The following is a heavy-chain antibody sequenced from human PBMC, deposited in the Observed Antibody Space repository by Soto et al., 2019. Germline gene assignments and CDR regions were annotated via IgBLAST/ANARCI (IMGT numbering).Heavy chain of an antibody. CDR3: ARSFGWYAIDQ. Sequence: QMQLQESGPGLVKPSETLSLTCAVSSASISSEQWWSWVRQPPGKGLEWIGEIHHSGNTNSNPSLKRRVTMSVDKSKNQFSLNLKSLTAADTAVYYCARSFGWYAIDQWSQGTLVTVSS. CDR2: IHHSGNT. D-gene: IGHD6-19*01. J-gene: IGHJ4*02. V-gene: IGHV4-4*02. CDR1: SASISSEQW.